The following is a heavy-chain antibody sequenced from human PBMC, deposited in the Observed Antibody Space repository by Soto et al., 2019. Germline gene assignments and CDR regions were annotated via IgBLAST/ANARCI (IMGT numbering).Heavy chain of an antibody. J-gene: IGHJ4*02. CDR2: IRSKPNNYAT. CDR1: GFTFSGSA. D-gene: IGHD3-10*02. CDR3: AKAPPMSLYSVY. V-gene: IGHV3-73*01. Sequence: EVQLVESGGGLVQPGGSLKLSCAASGFTFSGSAMHWVRQASGKGLEWVGRIRSKPNNYATAYGASVKGRFTISRDDSKNTAYLQMNSLRAEDTAVYYCAKAPPMSLYSVYWAQGTLVTVSS.